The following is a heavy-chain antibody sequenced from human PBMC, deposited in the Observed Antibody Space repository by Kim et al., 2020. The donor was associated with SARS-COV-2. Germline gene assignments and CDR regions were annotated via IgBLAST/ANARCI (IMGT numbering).Heavy chain of an antibody. V-gene: IGHV3-48*02. J-gene: IGHJ4*02. D-gene: IGHD3-10*01. CDR3: ARDYYGSGSTFDY. Sequence: FADSVRGRFTISRDNDKNSLYLQMNSLRDEDTAVYYCARDYYGSGSTFDYWGQGTLVTVSS.